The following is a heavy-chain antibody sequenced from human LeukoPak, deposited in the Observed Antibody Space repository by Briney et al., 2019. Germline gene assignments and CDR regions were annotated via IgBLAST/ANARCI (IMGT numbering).Heavy chain of an antibody. Sequence: SETLSLTCTVSGASIDTYHWIWIRQPAGKGLEWIGRIYSSGSTNYNPSLKGRVTMSVETSTNQVSLKVTSVTAADTAVYYCASGADAFETSGDYFDYWGQGTLVTVSS. D-gene: IGHD7-27*01. CDR2: IYSSGST. V-gene: IGHV4-4*07. CDR1: GASIDTYH. J-gene: IGHJ4*02. CDR3: ASGADAFETSGDYFDY.